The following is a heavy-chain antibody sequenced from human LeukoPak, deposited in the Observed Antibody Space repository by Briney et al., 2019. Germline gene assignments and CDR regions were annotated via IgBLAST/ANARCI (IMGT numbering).Heavy chain of an antibody. CDR3: ARDREDIVVVVATIRRHHNWFDP. J-gene: IGHJ5*02. Sequence: ASVKVSRKASDYTYTSYGISWVRQAPGQGLEWMGWISAYNGNTNYAQKLQGRVTMTTDTSTSTAYMELRSLRSDDTAVYYCARDREDIVVVVATIRRHHNWFDPWGQGTLVTVSS. CDR1: DYTYTSYG. V-gene: IGHV1-18*01. CDR2: ISAYNGNT. D-gene: IGHD2-15*01.